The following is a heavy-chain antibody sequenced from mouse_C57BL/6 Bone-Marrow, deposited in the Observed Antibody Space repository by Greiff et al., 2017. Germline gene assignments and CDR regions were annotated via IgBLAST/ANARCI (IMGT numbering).Heavy chain of an antibody. J-gene: IGHJ4*01. CDR1: GYTFTSYT. D-gene: IGHD1-1*01. CDR3: ASPHYYGSSRYAMDY. CDR2: INPSSGYT. V-gene: IGHV1-4*01. Sequence: QVQLKESGAELARPGASVKMSCKASGYTFTSYTMHWVKQRPGQGLEWIGYINPSSGYTKYNQKFKDKATLTADKSSSTAYMQLSSRTSEDSAVYYCASPHYYGSSRYAMDYWGQGTSVTVSS.